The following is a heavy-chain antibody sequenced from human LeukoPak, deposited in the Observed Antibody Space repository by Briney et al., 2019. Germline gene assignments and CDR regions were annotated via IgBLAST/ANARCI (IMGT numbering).Heavy chain of an antibody. Sequence: QPGGSLRLSCAASGFTFDDYAMHWVWQAPGKGLEWVSGISWNSGSIGYADSVKGRFTISRDNAKNSLYLQMNSLRAEDTALYYCQKDITARAGSYLAYWARETLVTVSS. V-gene: IGHV3-9*01. D-gene: IGHD5-18*01. CDR3: QKDITARAGSYLAY. J-gene: IGHJ4*02. CDR1: GFTFDDYA. CDR2: ISWNSGSI.